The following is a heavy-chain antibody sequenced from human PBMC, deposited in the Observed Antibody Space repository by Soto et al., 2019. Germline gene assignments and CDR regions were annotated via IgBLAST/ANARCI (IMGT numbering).Heavy chain of an antibody. J-gene: IGHJ6*01. CDR2: IRSKANSYAT. D-gene: IGHD3-9*01. CDR1: GFNFRGSA. CDR3: TRHEDYYDILTGYSGSYYYYGMDV. Sequence: PVVPKRLSSAASGFNFRGSAMHWIRQASGKGLEWVGRIRSKANSYATAYAASVKGRFTISRDDSKNTEYLQMNSLKNEDTAVYSCTRHEDYYDILTGYSGSYYYYGMDVWGQGTTVTVYS. V-gene: IGHV3-73*01.